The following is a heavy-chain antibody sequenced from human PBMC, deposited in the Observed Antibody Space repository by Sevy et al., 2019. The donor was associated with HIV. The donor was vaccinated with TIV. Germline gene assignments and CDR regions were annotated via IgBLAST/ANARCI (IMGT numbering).Heavy chain of an antibody. V-gene: IGHV3-33*01. CDR2: IWYDGINR. CDR1: GFTFSSYG. J-gene: IGHJ4*02. D-gene: IGHD3-10*01. Sequence: GGSLRLSCAASGFTFSSYGMHWVRQAPGKGLEWVAVIWYDGINRYYADSVKGRFTISRDNSKNTLYLQMNSLRAEDTAVYYCARDNLLPIMVSMVRGALSYYFYYWGQGTLVTVSS. CDR3: ARDNLLPIMVSMVRGALSYYFYY.